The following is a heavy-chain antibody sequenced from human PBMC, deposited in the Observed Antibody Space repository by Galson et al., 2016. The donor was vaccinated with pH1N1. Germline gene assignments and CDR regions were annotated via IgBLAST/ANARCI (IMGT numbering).Heavy chain of an antibody. CDR3: ARTDYGDYVGYFDY. J-gene: IGHJ4*02. CDR2: INPSGGST. V-gene: IGHV1-46*01. CDR1: GNTFTTYQ. Sequence: SVKVSCKASGNTFTTYQMHWVRQAPGQGLEWMGIINPSGGSTRYAQKFQGRVTMTRHTSTSPVYMELSSRRSEDTAVYYCARTDYGDYVGYFDYWGQGPLVTVSS. D-gene: IGHD4-17*01.